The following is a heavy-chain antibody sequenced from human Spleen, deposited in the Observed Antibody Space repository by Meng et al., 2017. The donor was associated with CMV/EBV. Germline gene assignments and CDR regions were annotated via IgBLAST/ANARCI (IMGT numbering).Heavy chain of an antibody. Sequence: LSLTCAASGFTFSSYGMHWVRQAPGKGLEWVAFIRYDGSNKYYADSVKGRFTISRDNSKNTLYLQMNSLRAEDTAVYYCAKGAWYGSGTPSNWFDPWGQGTLVTVSS. J-gene: IGHJ5*02. CDR2: IRYDGSNK. D-gene: IGHD3-10*01. CDR3: AKGAWYGSGTPSNWFDP. V-gene: IGHV3-30*02. CDR1: GFTFSSYG.